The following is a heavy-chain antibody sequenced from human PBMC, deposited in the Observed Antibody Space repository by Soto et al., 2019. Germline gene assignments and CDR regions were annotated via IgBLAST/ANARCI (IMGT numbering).Heavy chain of an antibody. CDR3: ARDIVAKVAKFDY. CDR1: GFTFSSYS. Sequence: GGSLRLSCAASGFTFSSYSMNWVRQAPGKGLEWVSYISSSSRTIYYADSVKGRFTISRDNAKNSLSLQMNSLRAEDTAVYYCARDIVAKVAKFDYWGQGTLVTVSS. J-gene: IGHJ4*02. V-gene: IGHV3-48*01. CDR2: ISSSSRTI. D-gene: IGHD2-21*01.